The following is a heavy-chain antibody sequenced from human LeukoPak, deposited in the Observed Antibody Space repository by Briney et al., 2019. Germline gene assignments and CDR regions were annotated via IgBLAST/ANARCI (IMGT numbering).Heavy chain of an antibody. V-gene: IGHV1-8*01. CDR1: GYTFTSYD. D-gene: IGHD3-9*01. Sequence: ASVKVSCKASGYTFTSYDINWVRQATGQGLEWMGWMNPNSGNTGYAQKFQGRVTMTRDTSIDTAYLELSSLTSEDTAIYYCARGRYFDSLLPPSHWGQGTPVTVSS. CDR3: ARGRYFDSLLPPSH. CDR2: MNPNSGNT. J-gene: IGHJ4*02.